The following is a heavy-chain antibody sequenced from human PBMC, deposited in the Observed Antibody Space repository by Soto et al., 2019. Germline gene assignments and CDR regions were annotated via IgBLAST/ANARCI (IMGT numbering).Heavy chain of an antibody. V-gene: IGHV1-8*01. D-gene: IGHD2-15*01. CDR1: GYTFTSYD. CDR3: ARGSVHDCSGGSCYSIDDFDI. CDR2: MNPNSGNT. J-gene: IGHJ3*02. Sequence: ASVTVSCTASGYTFTSYDINWVRQATGKGLEWMGWMNPNSGNTGYAQKFQGRVTMTRNTSISTAYMELSSLRSEDTAVYYCARGSVHDCSGGSCYSIDDFDIWGQGTMVTVSS.